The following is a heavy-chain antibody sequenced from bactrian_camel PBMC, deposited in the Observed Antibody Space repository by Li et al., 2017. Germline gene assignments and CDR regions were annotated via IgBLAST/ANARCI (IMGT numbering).Heavy chain of an antibody. CDR3: AADGAHKWWLVMWKTAAAFRY. V-gene: IGHV3S53*01. CDR1: GYSVSEGY. Sequence: HVQLVESGGGSVQSGGSLTLSCVASGYSVSEGYMAWFRQASGKEREGVAAIDRNGYPTYTYAVKDRFTISKDNVKNTLYLEMNGLKPEDTAMYYCAADGAHKWWLVMWKTAAAFRYWGQGTQVTVS. J-gene: IGHJ6*01. D-gene: IGHD1*01. CDR2: IDRNGYP.